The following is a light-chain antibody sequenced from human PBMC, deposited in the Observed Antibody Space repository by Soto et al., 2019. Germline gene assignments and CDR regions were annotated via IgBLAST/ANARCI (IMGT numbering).Light chain of an antibody. CDR3: AVWDDSLNGRWV. V-gene: IGLV1-44*01. CDR1: TSNIGSNT. J-gene: IGLJ2*01. Sequence: QPVLTQPPSASGSPGQRVTISCSGSTSNIGSNTVNWYQQLPGTAPKLLIYSNNQRPSGVPDRFSGSKSGTSASLAISGLQSEDEADYYCAVWDDSLNGRWVFGGGTKLTVL. CDR2: SNN.